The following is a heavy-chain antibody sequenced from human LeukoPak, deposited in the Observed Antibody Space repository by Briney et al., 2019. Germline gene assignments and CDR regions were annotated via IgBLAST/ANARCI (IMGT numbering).Heavy chain of an antibody. J-gene: IGHJ4*02. CDR2: ISYDGTKK. V-gene: IGHV3-30*03. CDR1: GFRFSSYG. D-gene: IGHD6-19*01. Sequence: GGSLGLLRAASGFRFSSYGVHWGRQAPGKGLGGGAVISYDGTKKYYADSVKGRFTISGDNSKNTVYLQMNSLRGEDTAVYFCARDAVTQWLAYYLDYWGQGTLVTVSS. CDR3: ARDAVTQWLAYYLDY.